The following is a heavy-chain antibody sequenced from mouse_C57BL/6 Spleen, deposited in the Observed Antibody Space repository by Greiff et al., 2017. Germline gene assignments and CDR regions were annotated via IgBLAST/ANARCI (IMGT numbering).Heavy chain of an antibody. CDR3: AREFKGGSSYWYFDV. CDR2: IDPSDSYT. V-gene: IGHV1-69*01. D-gene: IGHD1-1*01. J-gene: IGHJ1*03. Sequence: QVQLQQPGAELVMPGASVKLSCKASGYTFTSYWMHWVKQRPGQGLEWIGEIDPSDSYTNYNQKFKGKSTLTVDKSSSTAYMQLISLTSEDSAVYYCAREFKGGSSYWYFDVWGTGTTVTVSS. CDR1: GYTFTSYW.